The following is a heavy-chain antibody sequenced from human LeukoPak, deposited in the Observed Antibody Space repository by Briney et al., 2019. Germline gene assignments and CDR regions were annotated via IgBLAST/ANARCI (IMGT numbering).Heavy chain of an antibody. D-gene: IGHD3-9*01. J-gene: IGHJ6*02. CDR3: ARDLSLAGYLAYYYGMDV. V-gene: IGHV3-23*01. CDR1: GFTFSSYA. CDR2: ISGSGGST. Sequence: GGSLRLSCAASGFTFSSYAMSWVRQAPGKGLEWVSAISGSGGSTYYADSVKGRFTISRDNSKNTLYLQMNSLRAEDTAVYYCARDLSLAGYLAYYYGMDVWGQGTTVTVSS.